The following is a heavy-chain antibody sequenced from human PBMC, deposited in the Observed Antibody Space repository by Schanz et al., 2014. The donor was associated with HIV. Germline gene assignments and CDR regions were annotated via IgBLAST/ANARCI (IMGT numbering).Heavy chain of an antibody. CDR3: ARVGSGTYYE. Sequence: QVQLVQSGGEVKNPGSAVKVSCKAAGGRFRNYGITWVRQAPGQGLEWLGWIIPKFGTVENAQNFQGRVTITADESTNTAYMELSRLRSEDTALYYCARVGSGTYYEWGQGTLVTVSA. CDR1: GGRFRNYG. CDR2: IIPKFGTV. J-gene: IGHJ4*02. D-gene: IGHD3-10*01. V-gene: IGHV1-69*01.